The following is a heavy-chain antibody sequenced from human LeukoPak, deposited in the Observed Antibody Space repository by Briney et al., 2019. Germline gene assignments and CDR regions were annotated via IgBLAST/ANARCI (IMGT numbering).Heavy chain of an antibody. D-gene: IGHD2-15*01. J-gene: IGHJ4*02. CDR2: MNPNSDNT. CDR1: GGSSSSYV. V-gene: IGHV1-8*01. Sequence: ASVKVSCKASGGSSSSYVITWVRQAPGQGLEWMGWMNPNSDNTGYAQKFQGRVTMTRNTSISTAYMELSSLSSVTAADTAVYYCARLRIGLRYFDYWGQGTLVTVSS. CDR3: ARLRIGLRYFDY.